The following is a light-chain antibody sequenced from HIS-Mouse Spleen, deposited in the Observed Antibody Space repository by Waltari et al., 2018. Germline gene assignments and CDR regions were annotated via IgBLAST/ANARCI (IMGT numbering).Light chain of an antibody. Sequence: QSALTQPASVSGSPGQSITISCTGTSSDVGGYNYVSWYHQHPGKAPKIMIYEVSNRPSGVSNRVAGSKSGNTASLTISGLQAGDEADYYCSSYTSSSTWVFGGGTKLTVL. J-gene: IGLJ3*02. CDR3: SSYTSSSTWV. CDR1: SSDVGGYNY. CDR2: EVS. V-gene: IGLV2-14*01.